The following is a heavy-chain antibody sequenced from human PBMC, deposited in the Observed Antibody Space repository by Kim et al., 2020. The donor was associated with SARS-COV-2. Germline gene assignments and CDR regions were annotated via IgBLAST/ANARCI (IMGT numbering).Heavy chain of an antibody. J-gene: IGHJ4*02. CDR3: ARQLYNWTPTGSFDY. D-gene: IGHD1-1*01. Sequence: PSLKSRVTISVDTSKNQFSRKLSSVTAADTAVYYCARQLYNWTPTGSFDYWGQGTLVTVSS. V-gene: IGHV4-39*01.